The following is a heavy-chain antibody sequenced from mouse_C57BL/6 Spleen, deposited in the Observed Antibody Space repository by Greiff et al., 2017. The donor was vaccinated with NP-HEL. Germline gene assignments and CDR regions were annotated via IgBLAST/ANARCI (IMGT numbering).Heavy chain of an antibody. D-gene: IGHD2-2*01. Sequence: QVQLKQPGAELVRPGTSVKLSCKASGYTFTSYWMHWVKQRPGQGLEWIGVIDPSDSYTNYNQKFKGKATLTVDTSSSTAYMQLSSLTSEDSAVYYCASGVTTRFAYWGPGTLVTVSA. CDR1: GYTFTSYW. CDR3: ASGVTTRFAY. V-gene: IGHV1-59*01. CDR2: IDPSDSYT. J-gene: IGHJ3*01.